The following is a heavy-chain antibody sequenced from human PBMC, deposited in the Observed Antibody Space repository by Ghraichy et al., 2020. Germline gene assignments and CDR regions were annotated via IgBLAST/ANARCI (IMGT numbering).Heavy chain of an antibody. Sequence: GGSLRLSCAASGFSFSSYARSWVRQAPGKGLEWVSAISGGATSTYYADSVRGRFTISRDNSKSTLFLQMNSLRAEDTAVYYCAKAYSSGWYYFAPHAFDIWGQGTMVTVSS. J-gene: IGHJ3*02. D-gene: IGHD6-19*01. CDR1: GFSFSSYA. CDR2: ISGGATST. CDR3: AKAYSSGWYYFAPHAFDI. V-gene: IGHV3-23*01.